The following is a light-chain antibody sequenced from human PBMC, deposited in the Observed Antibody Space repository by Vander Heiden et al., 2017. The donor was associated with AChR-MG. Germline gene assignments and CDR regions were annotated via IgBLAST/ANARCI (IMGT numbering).Light chain of an antibody. CDR1: QGISTW. V-gene: IGKV1-12*01. J-gene: IGKJ5*01. CDR3: QQAHSFPIT. CDR2: AAS. Sequence: DTPMTLSPSSVSASVGARVTITGRASQGISTWLAWYQQRPGTAPKLLIYAASSLQSGVPSRCSGSGTGTDFTLTISGLQPEDFATYYCQQAHSFPITFGQGTRLEI.